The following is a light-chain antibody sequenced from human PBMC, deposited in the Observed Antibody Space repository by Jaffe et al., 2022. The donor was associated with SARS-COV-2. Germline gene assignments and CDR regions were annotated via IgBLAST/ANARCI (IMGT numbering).Light chain of an antibody. Sequence: ETVLTQSPGTLSLSPGERATLSCRASQSVSSGYLAWYQQKPGQAPRLLISVASSRATGIPDRFSGSGSGTDFTLTISRLEPEDFAVYYCHHYGTSVWTFGQGTKVEFK. CDR1: QSVSSGY. J-gene: IGKJ1*01. V-gene: IGKV3-20*01. CDR2: VAS. CDR3: HHYGTSVWT.